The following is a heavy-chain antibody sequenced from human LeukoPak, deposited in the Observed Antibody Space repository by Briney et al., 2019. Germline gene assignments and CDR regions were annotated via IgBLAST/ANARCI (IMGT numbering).Heavy chain of an antibody. CDR3: AREGAFGFYALDY. CDR1: GGTFSSYA. D-gene: IGHD2/OR15-2a*01. CDR2: VNPNSGGT. Sequence: ASVKVSCKASGGTFSSYAISWVRQAPGQGLEWMGWVNPNSGGTNYAQKFQGRVTMTRDTSISTAYMELSRVTSDDTAVYYCAREGAFGFYALDYWGQGTLVTVSS. V-gene: IGHV1-2*02. J-gene: IGHJ4*02.